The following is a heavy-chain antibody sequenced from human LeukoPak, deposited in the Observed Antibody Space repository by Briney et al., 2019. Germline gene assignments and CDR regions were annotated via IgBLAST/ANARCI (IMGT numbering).Heavy chain of an antibody. Sequence: SETLSLTCTVSGVSISNNDYFWGWIRQPPGKGLEWIGCMNYGGCTYDNPALKSRVTISVDTSKNQVSLKLSSVTAADTAVYYCARRVPGRSGNWFDPWGQGTLVTVSS. CDR3: ARRVPGRSGNWFDP. J-gene: IGHJ5*02. V-gene: IGHV4-39*01. D-gene: IGHD2-2*01. CDR1: GVSISNNDYF. CDR2: MNYGGCT.